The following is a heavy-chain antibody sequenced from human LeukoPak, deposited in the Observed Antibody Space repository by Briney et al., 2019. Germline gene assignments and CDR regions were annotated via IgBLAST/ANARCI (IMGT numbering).Heavy chain of an antibody. J-gene: IGHJ3*02. CDR3: ARDSATAMVTPTDAFDI. Sequence: ASVKVSCKASGYTFTGYYMHWVRQAPGQGLEWMGWINPNSGGTNYAQKFQGRVTMTRDTSTSTVYMELSSLRSEDTAVYYCARDSATAMVTPTDAFDIWGQGTMVTVSS. CDR1: GYTFTGYY. D-gene: IGHD5-18*01. V-gene: IGHV1-2*02. CDR2: INPNSGGT.